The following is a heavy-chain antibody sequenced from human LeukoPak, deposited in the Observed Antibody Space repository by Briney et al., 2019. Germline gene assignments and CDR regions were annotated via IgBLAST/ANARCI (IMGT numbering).Heavy chain of an antibody. Sequence: SETLSLTCAVYGGSFSGYYWSWICQPPGKGLEWIGEINHSGSTNYNPSLKSRVTISVDTSKNQFSLKLSSVTAADTAVYYCATSWAHFRSSSWYGRYFQHWGQGTLVTVSS. CDR3: ATSWAHFRSSSWYGRYFQH. D-gene: IGHD6-13*01. J-gene: IGHJ1*01. CDR2: INHSGST. CDR1: GGSFSGYY. V-gene: IGHV4-34*01.